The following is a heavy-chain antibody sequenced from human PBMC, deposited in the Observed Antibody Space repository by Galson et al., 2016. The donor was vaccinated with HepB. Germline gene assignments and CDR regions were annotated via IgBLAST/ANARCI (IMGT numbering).Heavy chain of an antibody. D-gene: IGHD1-26*01. Sequence: SETLSLTCNVSGGSIGTYNWNWIRQTPGKGLEWIGYIYYSGGTNYNPSLKSRVTISVDTSKNQFSLKLGSVTAADTAVYYCARGGRSGFEYWGQGTLVTVSS. CDR1: GGSIGTYN. CDR2: IYYSGGT. V-gene: IGHV4-59*01. CDR3: ARGGRSGFEY. J-gene: IGHJ4*02.